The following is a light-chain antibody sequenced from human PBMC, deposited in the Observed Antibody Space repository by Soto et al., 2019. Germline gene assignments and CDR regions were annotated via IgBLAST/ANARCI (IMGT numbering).Light chain of an antibody. V-gene: IGKV3-15*01. Sequence: EIVMTQSPATLSVSPGETATLSCRASQSVSSSLAWYQQTPGRAPRLLIYGASTRATGIPTRSSGSGSGTEFTLTISSLQSEDFAVYFCQQYNNWPPLTFGGGTKVDIK. CDR1: QSVSSS. J-gene: IGKJ4*01. CDR3: QQYNNWPPLT. CDR2: GAS.